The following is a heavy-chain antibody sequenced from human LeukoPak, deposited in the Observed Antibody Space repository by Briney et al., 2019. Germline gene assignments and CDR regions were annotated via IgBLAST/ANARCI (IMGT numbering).Heavy chain of an antibody. Sequence: GGSLRLSCAASGFTFSDYYMSWVRQAPGKGLEWVAVISYDGSNKYYADSVKGRFTISRDNSKNTLYLQMNSLRAEDTAVYYCARMTTGTFDYWGQGTLVTVSS. J-gene: IGHJ4*02. V-gene: IGHV3-30-3*01. D-gene: IGHD4-17*01. CDR2: ISYDGSNK. CDR1: GFTFSDYY. CDR3: ARMTTGTFDY.